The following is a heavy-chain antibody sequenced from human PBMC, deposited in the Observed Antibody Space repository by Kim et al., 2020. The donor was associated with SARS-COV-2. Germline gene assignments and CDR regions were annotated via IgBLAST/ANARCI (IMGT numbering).Heavy chain of an antibody. J-gene: IGHJ4*02. Sequence: YGDSVKGRFTISRDNSKNMLYLQMNSLRAEDTALYYCAKAGGSGSYSFDYWGQGTLVTVSS. CDR3: AKAGGSGSYSFDY. D-gene: IGHD3-10*01. V-gene: IGHV3-23*03.